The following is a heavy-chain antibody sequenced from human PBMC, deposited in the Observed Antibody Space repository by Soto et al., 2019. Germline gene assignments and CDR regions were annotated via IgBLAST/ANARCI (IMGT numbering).Heavy chain of an antibody. CDR3: ARVDGDRYDGNGYLGRH. J-gene: IGHJ4*02. CDR2: IKSDGSGT. D-gene: IGHD3-22*01. Sequence: EVQLVESGGGLVQPGESLTLSCAASGFTFSSYWMHWVRQAPGKGLVWVSRIKSDGSGTYYADSVKGRLTISRDNAKNTHYLQMNSLMVEGTAVYFCARVDGDRYDGNGYLGRHWGKGTLFTVSS. V-gene: IGHV3-74*01. CDR1: GFTFSSYW.